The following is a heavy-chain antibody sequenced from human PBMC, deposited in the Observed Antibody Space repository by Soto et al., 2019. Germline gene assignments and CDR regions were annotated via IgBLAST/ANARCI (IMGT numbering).Heavy chain of an antibody. V-gene: IGHV1-69*02. CDR1: GGTFSSYT. CDR3: AWDGVTTCT. D-gene: IGHD4-17*01. J-gene: IGHJ5*02. CDR2: IIPILGIA. Sequence: QVQLVQSGAEVKKPGSSVKVSCKASGGTFSSYTISWVLQSPGQGLEWMGRIIPILGIANYAQKLQGRVTITADKPTSTAYMELSSLRSEDTAVYYCAWDGVTTCTWGQGTLVTVSS.